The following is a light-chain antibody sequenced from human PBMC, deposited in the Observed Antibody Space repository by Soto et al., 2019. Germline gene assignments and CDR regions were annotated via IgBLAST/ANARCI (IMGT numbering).Light chain of an antibody. CDR1: TSDVGGYNY. V-gene: IGLV2-14*01. CDR3: SSYTSSSLYV. CDR2: EVR. J-gene: IGLJ1*01. Sequence: QSGLTQPATVSGFPGQSITISCTGTTSDVGGYNYVSWYQQRPGKAPKLMIYEVRNRPSGISNRFSGSKSGNTASLTISGLQAEDEADYYCSSYTSSSLYVFGAGTKVTVL.